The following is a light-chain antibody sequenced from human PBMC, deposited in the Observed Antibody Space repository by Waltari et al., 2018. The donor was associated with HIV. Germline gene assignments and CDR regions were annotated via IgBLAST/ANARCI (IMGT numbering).Light chain of an antibody. J-gene: IGLJ3*02. CDR1: ALTKQY. Sequence: SYELTQPPSVSVSPGQTARITCSGDALTKQYAYWYQQKPGQAPVLVIYKDTERPSGIPERFSGSSSGTTVTLTISGVQAEDDADYYCLSADTSVTWVFGGGTKLTVL. CDR3: LSADTSVTWV. CDR2: KDT. V-gene: IGLV3-25*03.